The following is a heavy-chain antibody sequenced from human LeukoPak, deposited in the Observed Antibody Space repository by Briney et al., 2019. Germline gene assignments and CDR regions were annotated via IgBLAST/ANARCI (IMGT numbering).Heavy chain of an antibody. CDR1: GGSISSGDYY. CDR3: VRDKGTVTPRGYYYHMDV. D-gene: IGHD4-11*01. Sequence: SETLSLTCTVSGGSISSGDYYWSWIRQPPGKGLEWIGEITRSGDTNYNPSLKSRVTMSLDTSNNQFSLRLTFVSAADTAVYFCVRDKGTVTPRGYYYHMDVWGKGTTVIVSS. CDR2: ITRSGDT. V-gene: IGHV4-39*07. J-gene: IGHJ6*03.